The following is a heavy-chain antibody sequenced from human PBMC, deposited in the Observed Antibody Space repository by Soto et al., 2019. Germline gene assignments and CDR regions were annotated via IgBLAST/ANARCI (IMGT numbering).Heavy chain of an antibody. D-gene: IGHD6-19*01. CDR2: IRHTTSAT. CDR1: HFPFDVYS. CDR3: ARDRGSSGMFELDV. V-gene: IGHV3-48*02. J-gene: IGHJ3*01. Sequence: WGSLLLACVSSHFPFDVYSMHWVRQAPGKGLDWVSYIRHTTSATFYADAVNGRFTISIDNRKNSLFLQMNSLRDDDTGVYFSARDRGSSGMFELDVWGPGTLVTVSS.